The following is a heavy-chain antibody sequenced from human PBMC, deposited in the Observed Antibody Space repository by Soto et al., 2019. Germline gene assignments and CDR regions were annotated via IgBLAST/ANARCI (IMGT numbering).Heavy chain of an antibody. D-gene: IGHD2-2*01. Sequence: QVQLVESGGGVVQPGRSLRLSCAGSGFTFSNYVMHWVRQAPGKGLEWVAGILNDASDTYYVDSVKGRFTVSRDNSKDTLYLQMNSLRPEDTAVYFCAKIFWPVYCTTSSSCYVLDSWGQGTLVTVSS. J-gene: IGHJ4*02. V-gene: IGHV3-30*18. CDR1: GFTFSNYV. CDR2: ILNDASDT. CDR3: AKIFWPVYCTTSSSCYVLDS.